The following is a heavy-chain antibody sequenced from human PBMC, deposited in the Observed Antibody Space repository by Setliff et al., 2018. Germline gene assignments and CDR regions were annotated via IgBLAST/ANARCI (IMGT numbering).Heavy chain of an antibody. CDR3: ARLGLWFGELYIGP. Sequence: SETLSLTCTVSGDSIDTDIWWSWVRQSPGKGLEWIGSIYYSGSTYYNPSLKSRVTISVDTSKNQFSLKLSSVTAADTAVYYCARLGLWFGELYIGPWGQGTLVTVSS. V-gene: IGHV4-39*01. J-gene: IGHJ5*02. D-gene: IGHD3-10*01. CDR2: IYYSGST. CDR1: GDSIDTDIW.